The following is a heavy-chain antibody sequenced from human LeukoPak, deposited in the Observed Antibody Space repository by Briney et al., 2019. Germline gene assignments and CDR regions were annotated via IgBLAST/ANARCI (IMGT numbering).Heavy chain of an antibody. V-gene: IGHV1-8*01. CDR2: MNPNSGNT. Sequence: GASVKVSCKASGYTFTSYDINWVRQATGQGLEWMGWMNPNSGNTGYAQKFQGGVTMTRNTSISTAYMELSSLRSEDTAVYYCARVPQWLVLRYFDYWGQGTLVTVSS. CDR3: ARVPQWLVLRYFDY. D-gene: IGHD6-19*01. J-gene: IGHJ4*02. CDR1: GYTFTSYD.